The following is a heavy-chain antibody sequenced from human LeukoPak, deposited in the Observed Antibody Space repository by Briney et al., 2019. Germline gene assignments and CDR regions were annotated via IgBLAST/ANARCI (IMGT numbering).Heavy chain of an antibody. CDR1: GFTFSSYS. J-gene: IGHJ5*02. V-gene: IGHV3-48*01. CDR2: ISSSSSTI. D-gene: IGHD3-3*01. CDR3: AREGIRFLEWSHRHNWFDP. Sequence: GGSLRLSCAASGFTFSSYSMNWVRQAPGKGLEWVSCISSSSSTIYYADSVKGRFTISRDNAKNSLYLQMNSLRAEDTAVYYCAREGIRFLEWSHRHNWFDPWGQGTLVTVSS.